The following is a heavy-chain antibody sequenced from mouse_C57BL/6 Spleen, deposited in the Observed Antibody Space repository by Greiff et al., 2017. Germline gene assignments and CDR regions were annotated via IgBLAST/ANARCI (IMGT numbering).Heavy chain of an antibody. V-gene: IGHV1-26*01. J-gene: IGHJ2*01. Sequence: VQLKQSGPELVKPGASVKISCKASGYTFTDYYMNWVKQSHGKSLEWIGDINPNNGGTSYNQKFKGKATLTVDKSSSTAYMELRSLTSEDSAVYYCARFGYDVFFDYWGQGTTLTVSS. CDR2: INPNNGGT. CDR1: GYTFTDYY. D-gene: IGHD2-2*01. CDR3: ARFGYDVFFDY.